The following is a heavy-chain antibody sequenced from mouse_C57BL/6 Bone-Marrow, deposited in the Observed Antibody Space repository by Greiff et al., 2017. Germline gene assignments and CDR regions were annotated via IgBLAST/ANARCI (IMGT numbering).Heavy chain of an antibody. CDR1: GYTFTSYW. J-gene: IGHJ2*01. CDR2: IHPNSGST. CDR3: ARGGTGRHYCDY. V-gene: IGHV1-64*01. Sequence: QVQLQQPGAELVKPGASVKLSCKASGYTFTSYWMHWVKQRPGQGLEWIGMIHPNSGSTNYNEKFQSKATLTVDKSSSTAYIQLSSLTSEDSAVYYCARGGTGRHYCDYWGQGTTLTVSS. D-gene: IGHD2-14*01.